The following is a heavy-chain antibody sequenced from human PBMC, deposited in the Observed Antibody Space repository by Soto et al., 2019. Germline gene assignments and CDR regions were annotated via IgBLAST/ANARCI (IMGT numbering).Heavy chain of an antibody. J-gene: IGHJ4*02. CDR3: ARDRSSSHPNYLDY. D-gene: IGHD6-13*01. Sequence: PGGSLRLSCAASGFSFSNYGMHWVRLAPGKGLEWVAAIWYDGSNKYYADSVNGRFTISRDNSKNTLYLQMNSLRAEDTAVYYCARDRSSSHPNYLDYWGQGTLVTVSS. V-gene: IGHV3-33*01. CDR1: GFSFSNYG. CDR2: IWYDGSNK.